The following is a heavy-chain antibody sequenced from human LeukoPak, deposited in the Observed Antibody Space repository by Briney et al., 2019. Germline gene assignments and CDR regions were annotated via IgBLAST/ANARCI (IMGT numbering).Heavy chain of an antibody. J-gene: IGHJ6*03. Sequence: ASVKVSCKAYGYTFTSYDINWVRQATGQGLEWMGWMNPNSGNTGYAQKFQGRVTMTRNTSISTAYMELSSLRSEDTAVYYCARAGGIVVVPAASVYYYYYMDVWGKGTTVTVSS. D-gene: IGHD2-2*01. V-gene: IGHV1-8*01. CDR2: MNPNSGNT. CDR1: GYTFTSYD. CDR3: ARAGGIVVVPAASVYYYYYMDV.